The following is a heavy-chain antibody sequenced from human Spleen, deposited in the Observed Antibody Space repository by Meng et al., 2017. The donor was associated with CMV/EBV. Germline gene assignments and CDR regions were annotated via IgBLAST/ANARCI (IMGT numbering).Heavy chain of an antibody. J-gene: IGHJ5*02. CDR3: ARANYCSSTSCSNWFDP. V-gene: IGHV1-8*01. D-gene: IGHD2-2*01. CDR1: YTVTSYD. CDR2: MNPNSGNT. Sequence: YTVTSYDINGVRQATGQGLEWMGWMNPNSGNTGYAQKFQGRVTMTRNTSISTAYMELSSLRSEDTAVYYCARANYCSSTSCSNWFDPWGQGTLVTVSS.